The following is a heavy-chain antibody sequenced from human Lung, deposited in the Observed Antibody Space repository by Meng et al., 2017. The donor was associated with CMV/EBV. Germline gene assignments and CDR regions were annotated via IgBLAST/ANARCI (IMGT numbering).Heavy chain of an antibody. V-gene: IGHV4-4*07. Sequence: QVQLQESGPGLVKPSETLATTCTVSGGSISSYYWSWIRQSAGKGLEWIGRIYTSGTTIYNPSLKSRLTLSLDTSKNQFSLKLNSVTAADTAVYYCARAEADTGNFDYWGQGTLVTVSS. D-gene: IGHD6-19*01. CDR1: GGSISSYY. J-gene: IGHJ4*02. CDR2: IYTSGTT. CDR3: ARAEADTGNFDY.